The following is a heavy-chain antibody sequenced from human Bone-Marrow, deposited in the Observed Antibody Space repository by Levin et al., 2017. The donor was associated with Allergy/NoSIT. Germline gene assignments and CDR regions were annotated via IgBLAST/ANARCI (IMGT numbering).Heavy chain of an antibody. Sequence: GGSLRLSCAASGFTFSSYGMHWVRQAPGKGLEWVAVISYDGSNKYYADSVKGRFTISRDNSKNTLYLQMNSLRAEDTAVYYCAKGGDIVVVVAGPFDYWGQGTLVTVSS. CDR2: ISYDGSNK. CDR3: AKGGDIVVVVAGPFDY. D-gene: IGHD2-15*01. J-gene: IGHJ4*02. CDR1: GFTFSSYG. V-gene: IGHV3-30*18.